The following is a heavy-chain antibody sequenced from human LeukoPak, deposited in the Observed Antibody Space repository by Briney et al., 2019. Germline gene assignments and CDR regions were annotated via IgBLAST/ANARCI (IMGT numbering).Heavy chain of an antibody. V-gene: IGHV3-49*04. CDR2: IRSKAYGGTT. D-gene: IGHD3-9*01. J-gene: IGHJ4*02. CDR1: GFTFGDYA. Sequence: PGGSLRLSCTASGFTFGDYAMIWVRQAPGKGLEWVGFIRSKAYGGTTEYAASVKGRFTISRDDSKSIAYLQMNSLKTEDTAVYYCTREYYDILTGYSRRRFDYWGQGTLVTVSS. CDR3: TREYYDILTGYSRRRFDY.